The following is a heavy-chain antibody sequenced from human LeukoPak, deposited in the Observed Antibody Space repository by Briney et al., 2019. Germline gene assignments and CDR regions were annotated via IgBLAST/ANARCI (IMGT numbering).Heavy chain of an antibody. CDR1: GASIRGYF. CDR2: IYDSGSS. V-gene: IGHV4-59*12. CDR3: ARVPDTTIVYFDY. Sequence: PSETLSLTCAVSGASIRGYFWKWIGQPPGKGLEWIGYIYDSGSSKYNPSLESRVTISLDAYKNQFSLKLSLMAADTTAVYYCARVPDTTIVYFDYWGQGTLVTVSS. D-gene: IGHD5-18*01. J-gene: IGHJ4*02.